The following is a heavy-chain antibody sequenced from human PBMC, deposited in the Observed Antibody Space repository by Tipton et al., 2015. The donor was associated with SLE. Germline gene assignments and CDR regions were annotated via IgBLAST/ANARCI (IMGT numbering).Heavy chain of an antibody. Sequence: TLSLTCTVSGGSISSSNYYWGWIRQPPGKGLDWIGIIDYSETTFYNPSLKSRVTISVDTPMNQFSLKLSSVTATDTAVYFCARLIIAGRGTRWIDPWGQGILVTVSS. CDR2: IDYSETT. CDR1: GGSISSSNYY. CDR3: ARLIIAGRGTRWIDP. D-gene: IGHD6-13*01. J-gene: IGHJ5*02. V-gene: IGHV4-39*01.